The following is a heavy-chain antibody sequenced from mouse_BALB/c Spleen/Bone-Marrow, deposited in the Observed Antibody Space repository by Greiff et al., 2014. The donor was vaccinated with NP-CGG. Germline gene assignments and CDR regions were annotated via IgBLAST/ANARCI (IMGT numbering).Heavy chain of an antibody. D-gene: IGHD1-1*01. Sequence: VQLKESGAELVKPGASVKLSCTASGFNIKDTYMHWVEQRPEQGLEWIGRIDPANGNTKYDPKFQGKATITADTSSNTAYLQLSSLTSEDTAVYYCAKYYYGNSLFAYWGQGTLVTVSA. V-gene: IGHV14-3*02. CDR2: IDPANGNT. J-gene: IGHJ3*01. CDR1: GFNIKDTY. CDR3: AKYYYGNSLFAY.